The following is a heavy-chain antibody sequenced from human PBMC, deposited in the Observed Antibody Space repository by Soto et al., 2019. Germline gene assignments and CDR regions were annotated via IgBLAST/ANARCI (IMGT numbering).Heavy chain of an antibody. CDR1: GFTFSDYY. CDR2: ISSSGSTI. Sequence: GGSLRLSCAASGFTFSDYYMSWIRQAPGKGLEWVSYISSSGSTIYYADSVKGRFTISRDNAKNSLYLQMNSLRAEDTAVYYCARDKSGYCSSTSCYAGGYFDYWGQGTLVTVSS. V-gene: IGHV3-11*01. D-gene: IGHD2-2*01. CDR3: ARDKSGYCSSTSCYAGGYFDY. J-gene: IGHJ4*02.